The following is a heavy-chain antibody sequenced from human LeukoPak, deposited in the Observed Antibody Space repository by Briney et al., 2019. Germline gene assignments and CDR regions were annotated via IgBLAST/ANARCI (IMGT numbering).Heavy chain of an antibody. Sequence: PSETLSLTCDVYRGSFSGYFWSWIRQTPGKGLEWIGEVNDGGRTNYSPSLKSRVTISVAVSKTQFSLKLTSVTAADTAVYYCARKGFVESTGWRGAFDVWGQGTMVTVSS. D-gene: IGHD3-9*01. CDR3: ARKGFVESTGWRGAFDV. J-gene: IGHJ3*01. CDR1: RGSFSGYF. V-gene: IGHV4-34*01. CDR2: VNDGGRT.